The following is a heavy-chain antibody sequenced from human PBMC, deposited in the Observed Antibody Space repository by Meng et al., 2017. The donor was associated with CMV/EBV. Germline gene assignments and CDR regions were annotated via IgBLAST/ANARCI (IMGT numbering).Heavy chain of an antibody. J-gene: IGHJ5*02. D-gene: IGHD2-2*01. CDR2: ISSGSSST. V-gene: IGHV3-11*06. CDR3: ARRGAIVVVPAALGDLNWFDP. CDR1: AYS. Sequence: AYSLGGTGQVPGKGLGWVSSISSGSSSTTSADSVKGRFTISRDNAKNSRYLKMKSLRAEDTAVYYCARRGAIVVVPAALGDLNWFDPWGQGTLVTVSS.